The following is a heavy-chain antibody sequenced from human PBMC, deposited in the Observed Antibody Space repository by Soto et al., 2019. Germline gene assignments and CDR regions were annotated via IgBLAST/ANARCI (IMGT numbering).Heavy chain of an antibody. J-gene: IGHJ6*02. V-gene: IGHV3-23*01. Sequence: GGSLRLSCAASGFTFSSYAMSWVRQAPGKGLEWVSAISGSGGSTYYADSVKGRFTISRDNSKNTLYLQMNSLRAEDTAVYYCAKVIFRGYSSSWSPPRDYYGMDVWGQGTTVTVSS. CDR3: AKVIFRGYSSSWSPPRDYYGMDV. CDR2: ISGSGGST. D-gene: IGHD6-13*01. CDR1: GFTFSSYA.